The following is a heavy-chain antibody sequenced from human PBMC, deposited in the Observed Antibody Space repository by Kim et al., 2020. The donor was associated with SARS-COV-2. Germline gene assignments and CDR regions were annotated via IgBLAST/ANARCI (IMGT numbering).Heavy chain of an antibody. Sequence: GGSLRLSCAASGFTFSSYSMNWVRQAPGKGLEWVSSISSSSSYIYYADSAKGRFTISRDNAKTSLNLQMHSLSAEDTAVYYYARAAGLATITAFDYRG. CDR1: GFTFSSYS. V-gene: IGHV3-21*01. CDR2: ISSSSSYI. J-gene: IGHJ4*01. CDR3: ARAAGLATITAFDY. D-gene: IGHD5-12*01.